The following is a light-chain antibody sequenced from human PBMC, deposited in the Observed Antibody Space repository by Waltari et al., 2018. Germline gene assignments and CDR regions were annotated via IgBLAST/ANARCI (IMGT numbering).Light chain of an antibody. J-gene: IGKJ1*01. CDR2: LGS. V-gene: IGKV2-28*01. Sequence: DIVMTQSPLSLPVTPGQPPSLSCRSSQSLLHSNGYNYLDWYLQKPGQSPPRLIYLGSNRASGVPDRFSGSTSGTDFTLKISRVEAEDVGVYYCMQPLQTPRTFGQGTKVEIK. CDR3: MQPLQTPRT. CDR1: QSLLHSNGYNY.